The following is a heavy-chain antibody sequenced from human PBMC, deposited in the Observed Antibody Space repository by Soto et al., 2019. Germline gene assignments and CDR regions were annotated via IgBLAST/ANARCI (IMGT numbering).Heavy chain of an antibody. J-gene: IGHJ6*03. CDR2: INAGNGNT. CDR1: GYTFTSYA. V-gene: IGHV1-3*01. CDR3: ARESEDTMVRGVYYYYYMDG. D-gene: IGHD3-10*01. Sequence: GASVKVSFKASGYTFTSYAMHWVRQAPGQRLEWMGWINAGNGNTKYSQKFQGRVTITRDTSASTAYMELSSLRSEDTAVYYCARESEDTMVRGVYYYYYMDGWGKGTTVTFSS.